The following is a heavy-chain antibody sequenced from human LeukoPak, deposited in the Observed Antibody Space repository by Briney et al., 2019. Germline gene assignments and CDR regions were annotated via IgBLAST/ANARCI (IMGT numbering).Heavy chain of an antibody. D-gene: IGHD4-11*01. CDR3: AKGTTVTTQGIFDY. CDR1: GFTLDDYA. V-gene: IGHV3-43D*03. CDR2: ISWDGGST. J-gene: IGHJ4*02. Sequence: GGSLRLSCAASGFTLDDYAMHWVRQAPGKGLEWVSLISWDGGSTYYADSVKGRFTISRDNSKNSLYLQMNSLRAEDTALYYCAKGTTVTTQGIFDYWGQGTLVTVSS.